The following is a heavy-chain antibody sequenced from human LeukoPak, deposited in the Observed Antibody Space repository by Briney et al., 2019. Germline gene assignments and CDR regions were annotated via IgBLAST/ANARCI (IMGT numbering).Heavy chain of an antibody. CDR3: ARDSPMDSGSSSYYYYGMDV. J-gene: IGHJ6*02. D-gene: IGHD6-6*01. CDR1: GFTFSSYG. CDR2: IWYDGSNK. Sequence: GGSLRLSCAASGFTFSSYGMHWVRQAPGKGLEWVAVIWYDGSNKYYADSVKGRFTISRDNSKNTLYLQMNSLRAEDTAVYYCARDSPMDSGSSSYYYYGMDVWGQGTTVTVSS. V-gene: IGHV3-33*01.